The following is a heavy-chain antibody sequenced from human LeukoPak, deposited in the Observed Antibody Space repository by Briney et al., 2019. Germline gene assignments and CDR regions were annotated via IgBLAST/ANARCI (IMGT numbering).Heavy chain of an antibody. CDR2: IIPIFGTA. D-gene: IGHD6-19*01. V-gene: IGHV1-69*13. J-gene: IGHJ2*01. CDR3: ARARYSSGWYTGWYFDL. Sequence: PGASVKVSCKASGGTFSSYAISWVRQAPGQGLEWMGGIIPIFGTANYAQKFQGRVTITADESTSTAYMELSSLRSEDTAVYYCARARYSSGWYTGWYFDLWGRGTLVTVSS. CDR1: GGTFSSYA.